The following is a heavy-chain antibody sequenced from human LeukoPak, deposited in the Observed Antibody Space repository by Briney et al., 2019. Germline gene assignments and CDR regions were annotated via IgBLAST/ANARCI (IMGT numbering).Heavy chain of an antibody. CDR2: INSDGSST. V-gene: IGHV3-74*01. CDR1: GFTFSSYS. CDR3: AREVYCSGGSCFDY. J-gene: IGHJ4*02. D-gene: IGHD2-15*01. Sequence: GGSLRLSCAASGFTFSSYSMNWVRQAPGKGLVWVSRINSDGSSTSYADSVKGRFTISRDNAKNTLYLQMNSLRAEDTAVYYCAREVYCSGGSCFDYWGQGTLVTVSS.